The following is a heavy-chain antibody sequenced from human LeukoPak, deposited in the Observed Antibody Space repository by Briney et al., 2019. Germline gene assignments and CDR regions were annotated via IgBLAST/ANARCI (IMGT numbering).Heavy chain of an antibody. J-gene: IGHJ5*02. CDR2: INPSGGST. CDR3: ARDIIKGEAAPTNH. V-gene: IGHV1-46*01. CDR1: GYTFTSYD. Sequence: ASVKVSCKASGYTFTSYDINWVRQATGQGLEWMGIINPSGGSTSYAQKFQGRVTMTRDTSTSTVYMKLSSLRSEDTAVYYCARDIIKGEAAPTNHWGQGTLVTVSS. D-gene: IGHD3-10*01.